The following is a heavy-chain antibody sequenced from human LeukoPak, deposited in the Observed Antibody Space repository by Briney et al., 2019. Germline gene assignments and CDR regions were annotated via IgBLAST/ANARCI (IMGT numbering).Heavy chain of an antibody. CDR3: ARDWGYCSSTSCHVFDY. CDR1: GFTFSSNY. J-gene: IGHJ4*02. CDR2: IYIGGST. V-gene: IGHV3-53*01. Sequence: PGGSLRLSCTTSGFTFSSNYMSWVRQAPGKGLEWVSVIYIGGSTYYADSVKGRFTISRDISKNTLYLQMNSLRAEDTAVYYCARDWGYCSSTSCHVFDYWGQGTLVTVSS. D-gene: IGHD2-2*01.